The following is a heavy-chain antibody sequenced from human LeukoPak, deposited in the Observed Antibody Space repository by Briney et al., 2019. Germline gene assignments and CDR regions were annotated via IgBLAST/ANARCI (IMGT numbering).Heavy chain of an antibody. J-gene: IGHJ4*02. CDR1: GFTFSNYA. CDR3: TRDPTDSYNTDY. D-gene: IGHD1-14*01. V-gene: IGHV3-53*01. Sequence: GGSLRLSCAASGFTFSNYAMSWVRQAPGKGLEWVSGIYSDGSTHYADSVKGRFSISRDNSKNTVYLQMDSLRAEDTAVYYCTRDPTDSYNTDYWGQGTLVTVSS. CDR2: IYSDGST.